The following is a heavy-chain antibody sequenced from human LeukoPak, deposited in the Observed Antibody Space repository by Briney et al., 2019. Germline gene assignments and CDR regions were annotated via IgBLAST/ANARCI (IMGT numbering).Heavy chain of an antibody. CDR1: GFTFDDYA. CDR2: ISWNSGSI. D-gene: IGHD2-21*02. CDR3: AKDMLRVTAIMIFDY. V-gene: IGHV3-9*01. Sequence: GGSLRLSCAASGFTFDDYAMHWVRQAPGKGLEWVSGISWNSGSIGYADSVKGRFTISRDNAKNSLYLQMNSPRAEDTALYYCAKDMLRVTAIMIFDYWGQGTLVTVSS. J-gene: IGHJ4*02.